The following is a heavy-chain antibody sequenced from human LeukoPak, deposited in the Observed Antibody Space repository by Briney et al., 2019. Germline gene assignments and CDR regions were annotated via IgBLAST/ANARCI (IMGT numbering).Heavy chain of an antibody. J-gene: IGHJ4*02. V-gene: IGHV3-49*04. CDR1: GFTFGDYA. D-gene: IGHD2-2*01. Sequence: GGSLRLSCTASGFTFGDYAMSWVRQAPGKGLEWVGFIRSKAYGGTTEYAASVKGRFTISRDDSKSIAYLQMNSLKTEDTAVYYCTRDSACSSTSCHWWTSDYWGQGTLVTVSS. CDR3: TRDSACSSTSCHWWTSDY. CDR2: IRSKAYGGTT.